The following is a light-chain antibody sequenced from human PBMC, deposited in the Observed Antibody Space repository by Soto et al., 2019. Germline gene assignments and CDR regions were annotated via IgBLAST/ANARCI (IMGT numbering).Light chain of an antibody. CDR3: TSYTSSTPFYV. CDR1: SRDVGNYNL. V-gene: IGLV2-14*02. CDR2: DVS. Sequence: SSLTQTAALAWAPGQAITLSPNGTSRDVGNYNLVSWYQQHPGQAPQLIIYDVSNRPSGVSDRFSGSKSGNTASLTISGLQAEDEAEYYCTSYTSSTPFYVFGTGTKVTVL. J-gene: IGLJ1*01.